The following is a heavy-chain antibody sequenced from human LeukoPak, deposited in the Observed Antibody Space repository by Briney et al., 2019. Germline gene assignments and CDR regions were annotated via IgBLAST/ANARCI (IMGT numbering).Heavy chain of an antibody. J-gene: IGHJ3*02. Sequence: SETLSLTCTVSGGSISSYYWSWIRQPPGKGLEWIGYIYYSGSTNYNPSLKSRVTISVDTSKNQFSLKLSSVTAADTAVYYCARAAGATGFDIWGQGTMVTVSS. CDR1: GGSISSYY. CDR2: IYYSGST. V-gene: IGHV4-59*01. D-gene: IGHD1-26*01. CDR3: ARAAGATGFDI.